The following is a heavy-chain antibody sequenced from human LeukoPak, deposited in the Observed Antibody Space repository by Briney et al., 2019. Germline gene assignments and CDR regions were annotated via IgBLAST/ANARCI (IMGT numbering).Heavy chain of an antibody. Sequence: TGEALRLSCSAPGFTFSTDRMKWGRQAPGKGLEWVSYISSSSSNIYYADSVKGRFTISRDNAKNSLYLQMNSLRAEDTAVYYCARDLGGVAGSLRGWGQGTLVTVSS. CDR2: ISSSSSNI. D-gene: IGHD6-19*01. V-gene: IGHV3-48*01. CDR3: ARDLGGVAGSLRG. CDR1: GFTFSTDR. J-gene: IGHJ4*02.